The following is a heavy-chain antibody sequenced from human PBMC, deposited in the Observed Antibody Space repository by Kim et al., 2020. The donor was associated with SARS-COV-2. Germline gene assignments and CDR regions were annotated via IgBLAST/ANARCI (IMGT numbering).Heavy chain of an antibody. D-gene: IGHD6-13*01. Sequence: YSNPSLKSRVTISVDTSKNQFSLKLSSVTAADTAVYYCASPAAAGYNFDYWGQGTLVTVSS. V-gene: IGHV4-39*01. CDR3: ASPAAAGYNFDY. J-gene: IGHJ4*02.